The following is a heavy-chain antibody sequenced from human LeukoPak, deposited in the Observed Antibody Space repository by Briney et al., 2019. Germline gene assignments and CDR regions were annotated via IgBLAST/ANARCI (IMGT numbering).Heavy chain of an antibody. V-gene: IGHV1-18*01. J-gene: IGHJ5*02. CDR1: GYTFTSYG. CDR3: ARGGFGAAKKDWFDP. D-gene: IGHD3-10*01. CDR2: ISAYNGNT. Sequence: ASVTVSCTASGYTFTSYGISWVRQAPGQGLEWMGWISAYNGNTNYAQKLQGRVTMTTDTSTSTAYMELRSLRSDDTAVYYCARGGFGAAKKDWFDPWGQGTLVTVSS.